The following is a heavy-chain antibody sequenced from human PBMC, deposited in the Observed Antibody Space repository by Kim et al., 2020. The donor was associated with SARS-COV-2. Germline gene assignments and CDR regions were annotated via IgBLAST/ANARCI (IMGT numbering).Heavy chain of an antibody. J-gene: IGHJ5*02. D-gene: IGHD1-26*01. CDR2: VYYNGVV. Sequence: SETLSLTCTVSGDSVGSGSYYWSWIRQPPGKGLEWIGYVYYNGVVNYNPSLESRLTISVDTSKNQFSLELSSLTAADTAVYYCARENTRSGSYYYAWFDPWGQGTLVTVSS. CDR3: ARENTRSGSYYYAWFDP. CDR1: GDSVGSGSYY. V-gene: IGHV4-61*01.